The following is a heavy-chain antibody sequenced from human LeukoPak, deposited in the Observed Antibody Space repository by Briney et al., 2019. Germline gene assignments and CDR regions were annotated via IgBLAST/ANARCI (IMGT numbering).Heavy chain of an antibody. Sequence: TGGSLRLSCAASGFTFITSGLHWVRQAPDQGLEWVSYIHYDGSIKYYADSVKGRFTISTDNSKNTLYLQMDSLRSEDTAVYYCSKEGVRCCHDDYWGRGTLVTVSS. V-gene: IGHV3-30*02. D-gene: IGHD4/OR15-4a*01. CDR1: GFTFITSG. J-gene: IGHJ4*02. CDR2: IHYDGSIK. CDR3: SKEGVRCCHDDY.